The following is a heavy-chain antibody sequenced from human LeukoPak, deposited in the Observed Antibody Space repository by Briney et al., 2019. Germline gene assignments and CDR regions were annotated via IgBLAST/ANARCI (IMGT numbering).Heavy chain of an antibody. D-gene: IGHD6-13*01. CDR2: ISGSGGST. V-gene: IGHV3-23*01. J-gene: IGHJ4*02. CDR3: AKPRSGSWYAAFDY. Sequence: PGGSLRLPCAASRFTFSSYARSEVREAPGKGLEWVSAISGSGGSTYYADSVKGRFTISRDNSKNTLYLQMNSLRAEDTAVYYCAKPRSGSWYAAFDYWGQGTLVTVSS. CDR1: RFTFSSYA.